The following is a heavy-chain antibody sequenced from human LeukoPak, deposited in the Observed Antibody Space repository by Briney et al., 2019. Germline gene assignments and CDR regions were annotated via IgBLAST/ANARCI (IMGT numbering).Heavy chain of an antibody. V-gene: IGHV3-23*01. Sequence: PGGSLRLSCAASGFTFTTYAISSVRQPPGKWLEWVSSVSGSGSHTYYADSVKGRFTISRDNSKNTLDLQMHSLRAEDTALYYCAKEVLGGNYGDYAVDYWGQGTLVSVSS. D-gene: IGHD4-17*01. J-gene: IGHJ4*02. CDR1: GFTFTTYA. CDR2: VSGSGSHT. CDR3: AKEVLGGNYGDYAVDY.